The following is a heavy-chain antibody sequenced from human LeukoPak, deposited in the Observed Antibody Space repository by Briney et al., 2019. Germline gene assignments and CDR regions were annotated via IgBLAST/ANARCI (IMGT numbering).Heavy chain of an antibody. CDR2: IRYDGSNK. CDR3: AKEGAPKVYYYYYYYMDV. Sequence: GGSLRLSCAASGFTFSSYGMHWVRQAPGKGLAWVAFIRYDGSNKYYADSVKGRFTISRDNSKNTLYLQMNSLRAEDTAVYYCAKEGAPKVYYYYYYYMDVWGKGTTVTVSS. D-gene: IGHD1-26*01. J-gene: IGHJ6*03. V-gene: IGHV3-30*02. CDR1: GFTFSSYG.